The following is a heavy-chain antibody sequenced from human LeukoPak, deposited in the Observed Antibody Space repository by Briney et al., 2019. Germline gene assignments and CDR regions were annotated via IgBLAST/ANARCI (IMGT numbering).Heavy chain of an antibody. D-gene: IGHD2-15*01. J-gene: IGHJ4*02. CDR3: ANPGLGSGRRD. CDR2: ISSSSSYI. V-gene: IGHV3-21*04. Sequence: PGGSLRLSCAASGFTFSSYSMNWVRQAPGKGLEWVSSISSSSSYIYYADSVKGRFTISRDNSKNTLYLQMNSLRVEDTAVYYCANPGLGSGRRDWGQGILVTVSS. CDR1: GFTFSSYS.